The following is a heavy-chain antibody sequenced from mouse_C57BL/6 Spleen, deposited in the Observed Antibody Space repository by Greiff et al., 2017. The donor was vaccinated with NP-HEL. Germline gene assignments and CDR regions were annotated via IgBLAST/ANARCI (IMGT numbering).Heavy chain of an antibody. D-gene: IGHD2-4*01. V-gene: IGHV1-18*01. J-gene: IGHJ4*01. CDR3: ARREDYDDYYAMDY. CDR2: INPNNGGT. Sequence: EVQLQQSGPELVKPGASVKIPCKASGYTFTDYNMDWVKQSHGKSLEWIGDINPNNGGTIYNQKFKGKATLTVDKSSSTAYMELRSLTSEDTAVYYCARREDYDDYYAMDYWGQGTSVTVSS. CDR1: GYTFTDYN.